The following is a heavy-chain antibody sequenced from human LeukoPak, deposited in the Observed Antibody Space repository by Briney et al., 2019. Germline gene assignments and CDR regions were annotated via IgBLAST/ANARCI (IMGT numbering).Heavy chain of an antibody. V-gene: IGHV4-4*07. CDR3: ARGESSGWYYFNY. J-gene: IGHJ4*02. D-gene: IGHD6-13*01. CDR1: GGSISSYS. Sequence: SETLSLTCTVSGGSISSYSWSWIRQPAGKGLEWIGRIYSTNYNPSLKSRVTISVDTTKNQFSLKLSSVTAADTAVYYCARGESSGWYYFNYWGQGTLVTVSS. CDR2: IYST.